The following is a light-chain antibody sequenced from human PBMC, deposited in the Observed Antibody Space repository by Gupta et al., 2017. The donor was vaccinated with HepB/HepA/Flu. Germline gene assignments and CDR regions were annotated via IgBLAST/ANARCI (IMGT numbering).Light chain of an antibody. Sequence: SYVLTQPPSVSVAPGKAATITCGGNNIGIKSVHWYQQKPGQAPVLVSYYDSDRPSGIPERFSGSNSGNTATLTISRVEAGDEADYYCQVWDSSSDHVVFGGGTKLTVL. CDR1: NIGIKS. CDR3: QVWDSSSDHVV. V-gene: IGLV3-21*04. CDR2: YDS. J-gene: IGLJ2*01.